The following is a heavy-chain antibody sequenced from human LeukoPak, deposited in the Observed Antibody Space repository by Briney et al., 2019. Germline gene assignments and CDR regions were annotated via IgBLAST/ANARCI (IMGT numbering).Heavy chain of an antibody. V-gene: IGHV4-59*08. CDR1: GGSISSYY. J-gene: IGHJ4*02. Sequence: SETLSLTCTVSGGSISSYYWSWIRQPPGKGLEWIGSIYYSGSTYYNPSLKSRVTISVDTSKNQFSLKLSSVTAADTAVYYCARGDPYSSSDYWGQGTLVTVSS. CDR3: ARGDPYSSSDY. D-gene: IGHD6-13*01. CDR2: IYYSGST.